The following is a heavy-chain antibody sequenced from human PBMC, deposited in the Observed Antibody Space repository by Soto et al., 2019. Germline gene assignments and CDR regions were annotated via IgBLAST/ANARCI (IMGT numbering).Heavy chain of an antibody. CDR3: ARLRIAAAGQWNWFDP. J-gene: IGHJ5*02. Sequence: SETPSLTCTVSGGSISSYYWSWIRQPPGKGLEWIGYIYYSGSTNYNPSLKSRVTISVDTSKNQFSLKLSSVTAADTAVYYCARLRIAAAGQWNWFDPWGQGTLVTVSS. D-gene: IGHD6-13*01. CDR2: IYYSGST. V-gene: IGHV4-59*08. CDR1: GGSISSYY.